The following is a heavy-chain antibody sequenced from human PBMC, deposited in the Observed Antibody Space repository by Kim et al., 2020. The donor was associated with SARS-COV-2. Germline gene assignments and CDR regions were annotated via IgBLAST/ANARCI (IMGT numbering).Heavy chain of an antibody. Sequence: SETLSLTCTVSGGSISSYYWSWIRQPPGKGLEWIGYIYYTGSTKYNPSLKSRVIISVDTPKNQFSLKLSSVTAADTAVYYCAREGRVVSQMIWGQGTLVTVSS. CDR3: AREGRVVSQMI. V-gene: IGHV4-59*01. CDR2: IYYTGST. CDR1: GGSISSYY. J-gene: IGHJ4*02. D-gene: IGHD2-15*01.